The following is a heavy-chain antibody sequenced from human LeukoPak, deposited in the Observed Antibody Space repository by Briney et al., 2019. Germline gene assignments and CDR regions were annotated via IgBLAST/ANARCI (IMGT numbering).Heavy chain of an antibody. V-gene: IGHV3-23*01. CDR3: AERFGTDIVVVVGENVLDY. CDR2: IGGSGGGT. J-gene: IGHJ4*02. Sequence: GGSLRLSCAASGFTFSNYDMSWVRQAPRKGLEWVSTIGGSGGGTYYADSVKGRFTISRDNSKNTLYLQMDSLRAEDTAVYYCAERFGTDIVVVVGENVLDYWGQGTLVTVSS. CDR1: GFTFSNYD. D-gene: IGHD2-15*01.